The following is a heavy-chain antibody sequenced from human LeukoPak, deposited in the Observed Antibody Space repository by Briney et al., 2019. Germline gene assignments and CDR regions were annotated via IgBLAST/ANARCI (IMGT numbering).Heavy chain of an antibody. D-gene: IGHD3-10*01. CDR2: ISGSGGST. CDR1: GFTFSSYE. CDR3: AKQNYFGSGRTGYYHYGLDV. V-gene: IGHV3-23*01. J-gene: IGHJ6*02. Sequence: PGGSLRLSCAASGFTFSSYEMNWVRQAPGKGLEWVSLISGSGGSTNYADSVKGRFSISRDNLKNTVYLQMNSLRAEDTAVYYCAKQNYFGSGRTGYYHYGLDVWGHGTTVTVSS.